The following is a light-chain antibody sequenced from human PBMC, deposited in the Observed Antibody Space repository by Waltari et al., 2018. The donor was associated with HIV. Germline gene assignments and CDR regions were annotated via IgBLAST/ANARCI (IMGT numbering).Light chain of an antibody. CDR2: WAS. CDR3: QQYYSTWWT. V-gene: IGKV4-1*01. J-gene: IGKJ1*01. CDR1: QSVLYSSSNKNY. Sequence: DIVMTQSPDSLAVSLGERATINCKSSQSVLYSSSNKNYLAWYQPKPGQPPKLLIYWASTRESGVPDRFSGSGSGTDFTLTISSLQAEDVAVYYCQQYYSTWWTFGQGTKVEIK.